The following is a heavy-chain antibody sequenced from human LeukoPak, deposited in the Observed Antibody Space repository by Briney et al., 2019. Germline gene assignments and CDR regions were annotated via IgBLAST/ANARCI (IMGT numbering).Heavy chain of an antibody. CDR3: ARQHIVVVVVWFDP. J-gene: IGHJ5*02. CDR1: GGSFSGYY. Sequence: SETLSLTCAVYGGSFSGYYWSWIRQPPGKGLEWIGSIYYSGSTYYNPSLKSRVTISVDTSKNQFSLKLSSVTAADTAVYYCARQHIVVVVVWFDPWGQGTLVTVSS. CDR2: IYYSGST. V-gene: IGHV4-34*01. D-gene: IGHD2-15*01.